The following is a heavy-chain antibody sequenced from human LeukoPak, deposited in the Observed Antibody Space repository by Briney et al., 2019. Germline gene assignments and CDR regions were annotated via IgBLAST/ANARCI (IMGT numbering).Heavy chain of an antibody. CDR3: ARGGGSSGWNYYYYGMDV. CDR1: GYTFTSYD. CDR2: MNPNSGNT. D-gene: IGHD6-19*01. V-gene: IGHV1-8*01. Sequence: ASVTVSCKASGYTFTSYDINWVRQATGQGLEWKGWMNPNSGNTGYAQKFQGRVTMTRNTSISTAYMELNSLRSEDTAVYYCARGGGSSGWNYYYYGMDVWGQGTTVTVSS. J-gene: IGHJ6*02.